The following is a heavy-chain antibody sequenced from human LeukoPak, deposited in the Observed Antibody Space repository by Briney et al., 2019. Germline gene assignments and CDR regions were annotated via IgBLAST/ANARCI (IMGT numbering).Heavy chain of an antibody. Sequence: PSETLSLTCTVSGGSISSGGYYWSWIRQPPGKGLEWIGEINHSGSTNYNPSLKSRVTISVDTSKNQFSLKLSSVTAADTAVYYCASLDKIYDFWSGYDRFDYWAREPWSPSPQ. D-gene: IGHD3-3*01. CDR3: ASLDKIYDFWSGYDRFDY. CDR2: INHSGST. V-gene: IGHV4-39*07. CDR1: GGSISSGGYY. J-gene: IGHJ4*02.